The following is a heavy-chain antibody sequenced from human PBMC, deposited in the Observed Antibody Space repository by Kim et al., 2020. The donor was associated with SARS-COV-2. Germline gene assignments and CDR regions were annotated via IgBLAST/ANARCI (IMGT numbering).Heavy chain of an antibody. CDR2: VYSGGST. CDR1: GFTVSSHY. V-gene: IGHV3-53*01. D-gene: IGHD3-10*01. J-gene: IGHJ6*02. Sequence: GGSLRLSCAASGFTVSSHYMSWVRQAPGKGLEWVSVVYSGGSTYYAGSVKGRITISRDNSNNTLYLQMDSLRAEDTAVYYCAREGYYGGYGMDVLVQGTT. CDR3: AREGYYGGYGMDV.